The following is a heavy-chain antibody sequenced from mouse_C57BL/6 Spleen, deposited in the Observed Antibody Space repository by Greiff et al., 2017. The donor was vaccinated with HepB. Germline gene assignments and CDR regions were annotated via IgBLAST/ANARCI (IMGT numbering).Heavy chain of an antibody. J-gene: IGHJ1*03. Sequence: VQGVESGPELVKPGASVKISCKASGYAFSSSWMNWVKQRPGKGLEWIGRIYPGDGDTNYNGKFKGKATLTADKSSSTAYMQLSSLTSEDSAVYFCARDYGSSYLYWYFDVWGTGTTVTVSS. CDR2: IYPGDGDT. V-gene: IGHV1-82*01. D-gene: IGHD1-1*01. CDR1: GYAFSSSW. CDR3: ARDYGSSYLYWYFDV.